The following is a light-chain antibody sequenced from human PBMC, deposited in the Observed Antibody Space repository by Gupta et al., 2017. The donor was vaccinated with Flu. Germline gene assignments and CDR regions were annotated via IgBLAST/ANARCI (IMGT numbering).Light chain of an antibody. Sequence: DSVITLSRLSLSVTPGEPDSIPCRPSQSLLHSSGYNSVDWHLQQPGQSPQLLFDLCTNRASGVPGRCSGSGSGTDFTLKSSRVEAEDVGDYYWKQALRTYTFGRGTKLEIK. CDR1: QSLLHSSGYNS. CDR2: LCT. V-gene: IGKV2-28*01. CDR3: KQALRTYT. J-gene: IGKJ2*01.